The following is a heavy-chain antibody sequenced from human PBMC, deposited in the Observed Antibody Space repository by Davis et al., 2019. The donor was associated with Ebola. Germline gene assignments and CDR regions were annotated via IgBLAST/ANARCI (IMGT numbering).Heavy chain of an antibody. CDR1: GGSISSYY. V-gene: IGHV4-59*01. Sequence: PETLSLTCPVSGGSISSYYWSWIRQLPGKGLEWVGYILYIGSTNYNPSLKSRVTITVDTSKKQFSLKLSSVTAADTTVYYCARVRSNYYDSSCYYYIEPIFDDWGQGTLVTVSS. D-gene: IGHD3-22*01. CDR3: ARVRSNYYDSSCYYYIEPIFDD. CDR2: ILYIGST. J-gene: IGHJ4*02.